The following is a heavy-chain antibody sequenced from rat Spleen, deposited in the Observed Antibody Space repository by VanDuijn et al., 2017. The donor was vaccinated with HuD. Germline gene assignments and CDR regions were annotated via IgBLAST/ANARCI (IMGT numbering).Heavy chain of an antibody. D-gene: IGHD1-6*01. CDR3: ATGPRILRIDWFAY. CDR2: SVYDGIRT. V-gene: IGHV5S10*01. J-gene: IGHJ3*01. Sequence: EVQLVESGGGLVQPGRSLKLSCAASGFTFSNYYMAWIRQAPQKGLEPVAISVYDGIRTYYRDSARGRFTISRDNLRNTLYLQMDSLRSEDTATYYCATGPRILRIDWFAYWGQGTLVTVSS. CDR1: GFTFSNYY.